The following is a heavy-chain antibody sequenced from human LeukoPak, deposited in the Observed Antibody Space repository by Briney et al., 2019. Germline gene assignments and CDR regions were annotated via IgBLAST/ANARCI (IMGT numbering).Heavy chain of an antibody. V-gene: IGHV1-24*01. CDR3: ATSFDCGGDCYDAFDI. D-gene: IGHD2-21*02. CDR1: GYTLTELS. CDR2: FDPEDGET. J-gene: IGHJ3*02. Sequence: ASVKVSCKVSGYTLTELSMHWVRQAPGKGLEWMGGFDPEDGETIYAQKFQGRVTMTEDTSTDTAYMELSSLRSEDTAVYYCATSFDCGGDCYDAFDIWGQGTMVTVSS.